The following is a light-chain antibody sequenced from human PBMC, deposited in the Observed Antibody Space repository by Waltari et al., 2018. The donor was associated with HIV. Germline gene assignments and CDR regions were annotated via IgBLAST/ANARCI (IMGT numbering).Light chain of an antibody. J-gene: IGKJ4*01. Sequence: IVLTQSPATPALSTGERVTLSCRASQSVSRYLGCYQQKSGQAPRLLIYDVSNRATGIPTRFSGGGSGTDFLLTISSLEPDDFAVYYCQYRSKCLIFGRGTKVEIK. V-gene: IGKV3-11*01. CDR2: DVS. CDR3: QYRSKCLI. CDR1: QSVSRY.